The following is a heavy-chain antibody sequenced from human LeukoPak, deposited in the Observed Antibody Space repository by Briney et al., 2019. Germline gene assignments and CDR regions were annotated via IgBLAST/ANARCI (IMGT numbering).Heavy chain of an antibody. J-gene: IGHJ3*02. D-gene: IGHD5-18*01. Sequence: GGSLRLSCAASGFTVSSNYMSWVRQAPGKGLEWVSVIYSGGSTYYADSVKGRFTISRDNSKNTLYLQMNSLRAEDTAVYYCARDAVDTAMWGPDAFDIWGQGTMVTVSS. CDR3: ARDAVDTAMWGPDAFDI. V-gene: IGHV3-53*01. CDR1: GFTVSSNY. CDR2: IYSGGST.